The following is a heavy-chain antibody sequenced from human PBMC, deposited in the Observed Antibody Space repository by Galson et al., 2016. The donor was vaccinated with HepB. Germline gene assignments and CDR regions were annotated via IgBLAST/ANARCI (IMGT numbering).Heavy chain of an antibody. J-gene: IGHJ4*02. CDR3: VIRAYDRTGYYPFFDY. Sequence: SETLSLTCTVSGGSISSSSFYWGWIRQSPGKGLEWIGSVYHTGSTYYNPSLKSRVAISVDTSKNQFSLKLSSVTAADTAVFYCVIRAYDRTGYYPFFDYWGQGTLITVSS. V-gene: IGHV4-39*01. D-gene: IGHD3-22*01. CDR2: VYHTGST. CDR1: GGSISSSSFY.